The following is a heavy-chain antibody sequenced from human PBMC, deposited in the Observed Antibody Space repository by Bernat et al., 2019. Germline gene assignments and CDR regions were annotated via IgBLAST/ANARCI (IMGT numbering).Heavy chain of an antibody. CDR1: GASISSSSYY. CDR3: ARWESTLVPGAFDI. Sequence: QLQLQESGPGLVKPSETLSLTCTVSGASISSSSYYWGWIRQPPGKGLEWIGSIYYTGSTYYSPSLKSLVTISVDTSKNQFSLKLISVTAADTAVYYCARWESTLVPGAFDIWGQGTMVTVSS. J-gene: IGHJ3*02. D-gene: IGHD3-10*01. CDR2: IYYTGST. V-gene: IGHV4-39*01.